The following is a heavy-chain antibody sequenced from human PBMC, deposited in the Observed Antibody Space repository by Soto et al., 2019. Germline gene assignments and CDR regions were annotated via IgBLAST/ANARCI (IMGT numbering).Heavy chain of an antibody. CDR1: GVSISTSNC. CDR2: IYHSGST. J-gene: IGHJ4*02. CDR3: AKGGRVYYGSGSYFDS. D-gene: IGHD3-10*01. V-gene: IGHV4-4*02. Sequence: QVQLQESGPGLVKPSGTLSLTCAVSGVSISTSNCWSWARQSPGKGLEWIGEIYHSGSTNYNPSLQSRVTISVDKSTNHFSLNLISVTAADTAVYFCAKGGRVYYGSGSYFDSWGQGILVTVSS.